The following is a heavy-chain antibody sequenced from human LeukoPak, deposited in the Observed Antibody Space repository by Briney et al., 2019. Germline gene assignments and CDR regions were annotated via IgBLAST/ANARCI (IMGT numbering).Heavy chain of an antibody. J-gene: IGHJ4*02. D-gene: IGHD1-14*01. V-gene: IGHV3-48*01. CDR1: GFTFNIFS. CDR3: ATQQGGNPAY. CDR2: IGGNTGII. Sequence: GGSLRLSCEASGFTFNIFSMNWVRQAPGKGLEWLSYIGGNTGIIWYADSVKGRFTISRDNAKNSLYLQMNSLGVEDTAVYYCATQQGGNPAYWGQGTLVTVSS.